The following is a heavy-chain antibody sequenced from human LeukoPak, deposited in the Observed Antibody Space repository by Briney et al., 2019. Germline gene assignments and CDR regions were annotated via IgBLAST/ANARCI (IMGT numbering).Heavy chain of an antibody. CDR2: ISWNSGSI. J-gene: IGHJ4*02. CDR3: ARDLGDRYSSSWYRLAY. V-gene: IGHV3-9*01. CDR1: GFTFDDYA. Sequence: SLRLSCAASGFTFDDYAMHWVRQAPGKGLEWVSGISWNSGSIGYADSVKGRFTISRDNAKNSLYLQMNSLRAEDTALYYCARDLGDRYSSSWYRLAYWGQGTLVTVSS. D-gene: IGHD6-13*01.